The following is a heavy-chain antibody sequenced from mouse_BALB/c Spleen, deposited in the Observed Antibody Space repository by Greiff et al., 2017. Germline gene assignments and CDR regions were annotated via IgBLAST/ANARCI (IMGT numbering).Heavy chain of an antibody. D-gene: IGHD1-1*01. CDR2: INPGSGGT. Sequence: QVQLQQSGAELVRPGTSVKVSCKASGYAFTNYLIEWVKQRPGQGLEWIGVINPGSGGTNYNEKFKGKATLTADKSSSTAYMQLSSLTSDDSAVYFCARKDYYGGYFDVWGAGTTVTVSS. J-gene: IGHJ1*01. CDR3: ARKDYYGGYFDV. CDR1: GYAFTNYL. V-gene: IGHV1-54*01.